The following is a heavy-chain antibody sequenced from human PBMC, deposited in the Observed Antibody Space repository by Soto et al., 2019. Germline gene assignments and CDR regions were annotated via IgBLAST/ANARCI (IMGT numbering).Heavy chain of an antibody. Sequence: GGSLKLSCAASGFTFSSSGRSWVRQVPGKGLEWVSGISGTGSSTYYADSVTGRFTISRDNSKNTLFLQVNSLRAEDTALYYCAKHHSSGRRYFDYWGQGTLVTVSS. J-gene: IGHJ4*02. D-gene: IGHD6-19*01. CDR1: GFTFSSSG. V-gene: IGHV3-23*01. CDR3: AKHHSSGRRYFDY. CDR2: ISGTGSST.